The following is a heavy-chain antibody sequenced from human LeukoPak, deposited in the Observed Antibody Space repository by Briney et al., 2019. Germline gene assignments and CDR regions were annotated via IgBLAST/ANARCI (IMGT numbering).Heavy chain of an antibody. J-gene: IGHJ4*02. Sequence: PSETLSLTCTVSGYSISSGYYWSWIRQPPGKGLEWIGRIYTSGRTNYNPSLKSRVTMSVDTSKNQFSLKLSSVTAADTAVYYCARDSYYYDSSDYWFDYWGQGTLVTVSS. CDR1: GYSISSGYY. D-gene: IGHD3-22*01. CDR2: IYTSGRT. V-gene: IGHV4-38-2*02. CDR3: ARDSYYYDSSDYWFDY.